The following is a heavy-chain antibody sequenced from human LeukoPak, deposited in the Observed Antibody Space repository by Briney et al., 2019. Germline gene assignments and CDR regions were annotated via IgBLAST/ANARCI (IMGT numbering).Heavy chain of an antibody. Sequence: PGGSLRLSCAASEFTFSSYSMNWVRQAPGKGLEWVSSISSSSSYIYYADSVKGRFTISRDNAKNSLYLQMNSLGAEDTAVYYCARTEEYGDYVDSWGQGTLVTVSS. D-gene: IGHD4-17*01. J-gene: IGHJ4*02. CDR1: EFTFSSYS. CDR3: ARTEEYGDYVDS. V-gene: IGHV3-21*01. CDR2: ISSSSSYI.